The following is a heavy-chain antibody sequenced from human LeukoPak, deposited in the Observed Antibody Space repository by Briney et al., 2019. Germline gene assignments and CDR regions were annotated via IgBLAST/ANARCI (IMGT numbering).Heavy chain of an antibody. D-gene: IGHD5-18*01. J-gene: IGHJ4*02. CDR1: GFTFGDSA. V-gene: IGHV3-49*04. CDR2: IRSKAYGGTT. CDR3: TRGGDTAMGFGY. Sequence: GGSLRLSCTASGFTFGDSAMSWVRQAPGKGLEWVGFIRSKAYGGTTEYAASVKGRFTISRDDSKSIAYLQMNSLKTEDTAVFYCTRGGDTAMGFGYWGQGTLVTVSS.